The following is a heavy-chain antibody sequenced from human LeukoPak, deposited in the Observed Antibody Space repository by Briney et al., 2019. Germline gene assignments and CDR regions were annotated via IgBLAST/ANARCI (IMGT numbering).Heavy chain of an antibody. V-gene: IGHV3-23*01. CDR2: ISASGGST. CDR1: GFTFSSSA. J-gene: IGHJ4*02. CDR3: ASEDFWSGYYTFDY. Sequence: GGSLRLSCAASGFTFSSSAMSWVRQVPGKGLEWVSGISASGGSTSYADSVKGRFTISRDNSKNTLYLQMNSLRAEDTAVYYCASEDFWSGYYTFDYWGQGTLVTVSS. D-gene: IGHD3-3*01.